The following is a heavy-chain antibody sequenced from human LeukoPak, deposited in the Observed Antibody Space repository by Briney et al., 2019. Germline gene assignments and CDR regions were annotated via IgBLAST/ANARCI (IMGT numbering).Heavy chain of an antibody. J-gene: IGHJ4*02. V-gene: IGHV3-23*01. CDR3: AKVPSIPYSYGSVYHFDY. Sequence: PGGSLRLSCAASGFTFSSYAMSWVRQAPGKGLEWVSAISGSGGSTYYADSVKGRFTISRDNSKNTLYLQMNSLRAEDTAVYYCAKVPSIPYSYGSVYHFDYWGQGTLVTVSS. CDR2: ISGSGGST. D-gene: IGHD5-18*01. CDR1: GFTFSSYA.